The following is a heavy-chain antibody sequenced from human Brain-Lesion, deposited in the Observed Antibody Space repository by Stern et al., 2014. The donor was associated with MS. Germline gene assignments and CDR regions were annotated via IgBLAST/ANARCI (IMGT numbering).Heavy chain of an antibody. J-gene: IGHJ4*02. Sequence: VQLLQPGGDLVQPGRSLRLSCAAFGFTFDDYAMHWVRPAPGKGLEWVAGISWNSGTIGYADSVKGRFTTSRDNAYSSLYLQMNSLRPEDTALYYCARDITGSSAYFAYWGQGTLVTVSS. CDR2: ISWNSGTI. CDR1: GFTFDDYA. CDR3: ARDITGSSAYFAY. D-gene: IGHD1-14*01. V-gene: IGHV3-9*01.